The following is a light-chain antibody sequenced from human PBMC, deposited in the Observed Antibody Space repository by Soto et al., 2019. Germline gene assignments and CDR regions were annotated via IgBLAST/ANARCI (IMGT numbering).Light chain of an antibody. CDR2: GAS. CDR1: QSVSSNT. Sequence: PGERATLSCRASQSVSSNTLAWYQQRPGQAPRLLIYGASTRATGIPDRFSGSGSGTDFTLTVSRLEPDDFAVYYCQQYGTSPSWTFGQGTKVVIK. CDR3: QQYGTSPSWT. V-gene: IGKV3-20*01. J-gene: IGKJ1*01.